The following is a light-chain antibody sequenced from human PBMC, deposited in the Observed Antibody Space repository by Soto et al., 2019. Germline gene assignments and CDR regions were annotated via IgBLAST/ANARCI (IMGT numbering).Light chain of an antibody. Sequence: EIVLTQSPGTLSLSPGERATLSCRASQSISSSYLAWYQQKPGQAPRLLIFGTSNRATGIPDRFSGSGSGTDFTLTISRLEPEDFAVYYCQQYDTSPNTFGQGSKPEIK. CDR1: QSISSSY. CDR3: QQYDTSPNT. V-gene: IGKV3-20*01. CDR2: GTS. J-gene: IGKJ2*01.